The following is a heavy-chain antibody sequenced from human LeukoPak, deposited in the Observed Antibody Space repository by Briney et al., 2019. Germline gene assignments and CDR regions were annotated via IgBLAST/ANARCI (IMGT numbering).Heavy chain of an antibody. CDR3: ARGDYDFWSGYLGYFDY. D-gene: IGHD3-3*01. CDR1: GGSISSGSYY. Sequence: SETLSLTCTVSGGSISSGSYYWSWIRQPAGKGLEWIGRIYTSGSTNYNPSLKSRVTISVDTSKNQFSLKLSSVTAADTAVYYCARGDYDFWSGYLGYFDYWGQGTLVTVSS. V-gene: IGHV4-61*02. CDR2: IYTSGST. J-gene: IGHJ4*02.